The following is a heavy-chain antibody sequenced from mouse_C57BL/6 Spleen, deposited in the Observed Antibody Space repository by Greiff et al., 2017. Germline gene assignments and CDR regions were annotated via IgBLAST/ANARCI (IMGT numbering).Heavy chain of an antibody. CDR2: IDPANGNT. CDR3: ARKRAYYSNYGEYYYAIDY. Sequence: EVKLKQSVAELVRPGASVKLSCTASGFHIKNTDMHWVKQRPEQGLAWIGRIDPANGNTKYAPKFQGKATITADTTSNTAYLQRSSLTSEVTAIYYCARKRAYYSNYGEYYYAIDYWGQGTSVTVSS. D-gene: IGHD2-5*01. CDR1: GFHIKNTD. V-gene: IGHV14-3*01. J-gene: IGHJ4*01.